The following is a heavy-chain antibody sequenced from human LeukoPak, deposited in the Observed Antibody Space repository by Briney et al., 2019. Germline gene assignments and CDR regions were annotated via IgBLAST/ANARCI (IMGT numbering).Heavy chain of an antibody. Sequence: ETLSLTCAVYGGSFSGYYWSWIRQPPGKGLEWVSGINWNGGSTGYADSVKGRFTISRDNAKNSLYLQMNSLRAEDTALYYCALVRGVRGGYFDYWGQGTLVTVSS. J-gene: IGHJ4*02. CDR2: INWNGGST. D-gene: IGHD3-10*01. CDR1: GGSFSGYY. CDR3: ALVRGVRGGYFDY. V-gene: IGHV3-20*04.